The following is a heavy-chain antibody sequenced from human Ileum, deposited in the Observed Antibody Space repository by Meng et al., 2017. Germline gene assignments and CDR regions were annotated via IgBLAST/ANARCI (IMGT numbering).Heavy chain of an antibody. V-gene: IGHV3-33*01. D-gene: IGHD7-27*01. CDR3: ARDYWGSLDY. CDR1: GISYSASG. J-gene: IGHJ4*02. Sequence: SGGCCARPVSSVNRYCLASGISYSASGMHWIRQAPGKGLEWVAIIWSDGSHEYFADSVKGRFTISRDNSKNTLYLQMDSLRAEDTAVYYCARDYWGSLDYWGQGILVTVSS. CDR2: IWSDGSHE.